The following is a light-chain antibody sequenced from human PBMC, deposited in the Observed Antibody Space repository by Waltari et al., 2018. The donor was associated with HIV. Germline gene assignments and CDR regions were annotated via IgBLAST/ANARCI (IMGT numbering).Light chain of an antibody. CDR1: NIGRKN. J-gene: IGLJ2*01. CDR2: DYT. V-gene: IGLV3-21*02. Sequence: SFVLTQPPSGSVAPGQTARITCGGNNIGRKNARWYQQKPGQAPGVVVHDYTARPSGIPARFSGSNSGNTATLTISRVEAGYEAVYHCQVWDTSSDHVIFGGGTKLSVL. CDR3: QVWDTSSDHVI.